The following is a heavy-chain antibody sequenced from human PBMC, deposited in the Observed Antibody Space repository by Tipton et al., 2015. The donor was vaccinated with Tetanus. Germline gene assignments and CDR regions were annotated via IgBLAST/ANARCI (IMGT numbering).Heavy chain of an antibody. Sequence: TLSLTCTVSGGSISSSSHYWTWIRQAAGKGLQWIGRIYGTGTTDYNPSLQSRVTMSIDTSKNQVSLKLTSVTAADTAFYYCARERGYYVNAMDVWGQGTTVTVSS. CDR1: GGSISSSSHY. D-gene: IGHD3-16*01. V-gene: IGHV4-61*02. CDR3: ARERGYYVNAMDV. CDR2: IYGTGTT. J-gene: IGHJ6*02.